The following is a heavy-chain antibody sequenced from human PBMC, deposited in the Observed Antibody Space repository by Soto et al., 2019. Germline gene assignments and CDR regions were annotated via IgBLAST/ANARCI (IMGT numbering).Heavy chain of an antibody. D-gene: IGHD3-16*01. CDR3: AKDKGLRWREFPTDY. Sequence: GGSLRLSCAASGFTFSSYGMHWVRQAPGKGLEWVAVISYDGSNKYYADSVKGRFTISRDNSKNTLYLQMNSLRAEDTAVYYCAKDKGLRWREFPTDYWGQGTLVTVSS. V-gene: IGHV3-30*18. CDR2: ISYDGSNK. J-gene: IGHJ4*02. CDR1: GFTFSSYG.